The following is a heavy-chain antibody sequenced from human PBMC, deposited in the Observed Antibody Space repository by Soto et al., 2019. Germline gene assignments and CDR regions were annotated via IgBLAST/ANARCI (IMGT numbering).Heavy chain of an antibody. CDR1: GGTFSSYT. D-gene: IGHD3-3*01. CDR3: ASDSRPSFWRGYPDGLGWYFDL. J-gene: IGHJ2*01. V-gene: IGHV1-69*02. CDR2: IIPILGIA. Sequence: QVQLVQSGAEVKKPGSSVKVSCKASGGTFSSYTISWVRQAPGQGLEWMGRIIPILGIANYAQKFQGRVTITAEKSTSTACMELSSLRSEDTAVYYCASDSRPSFWRGYPDGLGWYFDLWGRGTLVTVSS.